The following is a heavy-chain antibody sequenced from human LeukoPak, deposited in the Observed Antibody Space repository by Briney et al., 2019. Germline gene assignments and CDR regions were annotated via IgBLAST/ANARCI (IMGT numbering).Heavy chain of an antibody. CDR1: GFTFSSYG. J-gene: IGHJ6*03. D-gene: IGHD3-16*01. Sequence: GSLRLSCAASGFTFSSYGMHWVRQAPGKGLEWVAFIRYDGSNKYYADSVKGRFTISRDNSKNTLYLQMNSLRAEDTAVYYCAKEAGSYVSYYYYYYMDVWGNGTTVTVSS. CDR3: AKEAGSYVSYYYYYYMDV. V-gene: IGHV3-30*02. CDR2: IRYDGSNK.